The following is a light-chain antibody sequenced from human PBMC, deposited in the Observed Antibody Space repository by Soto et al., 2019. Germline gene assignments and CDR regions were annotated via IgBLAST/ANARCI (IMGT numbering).Light chain of an antibody. CDR2: GVF. V-gene: IGKV3-20*01. Sequence: VVRKSPGTLSLSPGERSTLSCRASQSVGSSYLAWYQQRRGQAPRLLIYGVFSRASGIPDRFSGSGSGTEFTLTISSLQSEDFAVYYCQQYNNWLGTFGQGTKVDIK. J-gene: IGKJ1*01. CDR3: QQYNNWLGT. CDR1: QSVGSSY.